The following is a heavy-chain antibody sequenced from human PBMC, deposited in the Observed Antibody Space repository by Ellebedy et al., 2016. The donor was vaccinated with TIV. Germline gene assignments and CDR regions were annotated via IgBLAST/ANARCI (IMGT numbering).Heavy chain of an antibody. Sequence: GESLKISCKGSGYSFTSYWNGWVRQMPGKGLAWMGRIDHSDSYNNYIPSFQGHVTISPDKSISTAYLQWRRLKASDTAMYYCARDGYKIAAAGTRWFDPWGQGTLVTVSS. J-gene: IGHJ5*02. CDR2: IDHSDSYN. D-gene: IGHD6-13*01. V-gene: IGHV5-10-1*01. CDR1: GYSFTSYW. CDR3: ARDGYKIAAAGTRWFDP.